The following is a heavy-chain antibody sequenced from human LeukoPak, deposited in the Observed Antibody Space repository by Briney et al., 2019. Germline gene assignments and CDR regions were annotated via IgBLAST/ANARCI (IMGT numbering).Heavy chain of an antibody. CDR3: ARDSGSLSYKLRFLDPVGHAFDI. D-gene: IGHD5-12*01. CDR1: GGSISSYY. Sequence: SETLSLTCTVSGGSISSYYWSWIRQPAGKGLEWIGRIYTSGSTNYNPSLKSRVTMSVDTSKNQFSLKLSSVTAADTAVYYCARDSGSLSYKLRFLDPVGHAFDIWGQGTMVTVSS. V-gene: IGHV4-4*07. CDR2: IYTSGST. J-gene: IGHJ3*02.